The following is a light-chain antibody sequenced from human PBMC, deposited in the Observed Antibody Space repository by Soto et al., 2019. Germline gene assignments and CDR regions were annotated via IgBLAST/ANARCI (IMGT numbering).Light chain of an antibody. CDR3: QQYGSSPWT. CDR1: ETVATN. J-gene: IGKJ1*01. V-gene: IGKV3-20*01. CDR2: GAS. Sequence: VMTQYPATLSVSPCEIATLSCWASETVATNLAWYQQKPGQAPRLLIYGASNRATGIPARFSGSGSGTDFTLTISRLEPEDFAVYYCQQYGSSPWTFGQGTKVDIK.